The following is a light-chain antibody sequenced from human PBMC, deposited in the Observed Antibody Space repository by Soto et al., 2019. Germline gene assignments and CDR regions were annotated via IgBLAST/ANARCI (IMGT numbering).Light chain of an antibody. CDR1: QSVSSGY. CDR2: GAS. CDR3: QEFGSSPA. V-gene: IGKV3-20*01. Sequence: EIVLTQSPGTLSLFPGERATLSCRASQSVSSGYLAWYQQRPGQAPRLLIYGASTRATGVPDRFSVSGSGTDFTLTISRLEPEDFAVYYCQEFGSSPAFGQGTKVEIK. J-gene: IGKJ1*01.